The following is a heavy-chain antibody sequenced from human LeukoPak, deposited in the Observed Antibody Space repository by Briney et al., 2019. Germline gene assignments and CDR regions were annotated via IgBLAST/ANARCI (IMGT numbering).Heavy chain of an antibody. D-gene: IGHD1-26*01. CDR3: AKGMRLLRTHFDY. V-gene: IGHV3-9*01. CDR2: ISWNSGSI. CDR1: GFTFDDHA. Sequence: GRSLRLSCAASGFTFDDHAMHWVRQAPGKGLEWVSGISWNSGSIGYADSVKGRFTISRDNAKNSLYLQMNSLRAEDTALYYCAKGMRLLRTHFDYWGQGTLVTVSS. J-gene: IGHJ4*02.